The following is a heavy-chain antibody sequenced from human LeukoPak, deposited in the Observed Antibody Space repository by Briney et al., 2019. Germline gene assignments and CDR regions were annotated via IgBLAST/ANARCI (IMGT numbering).Heavy chain of an antibody. V-gene: IGHV4-39*01. CDR1: GGSVSSSDDY. J-gene: IGHJ4*02. Sequence: SETLSLTCTVSGGSVSSSDDYWGWVRQPPGKGLEWIGSRSHGGSSYYNPSLKSRVTISVDTSKNQFSLTLNAVTDADTAVYYCATSGYDYDSSGYYYVSVFDYWGQGTLVTVSS. D-gene: IGHD3-22*01. CDR2: RSHGGSS. CDR3: ATSGYDYDSSGYYYVSVFDY.